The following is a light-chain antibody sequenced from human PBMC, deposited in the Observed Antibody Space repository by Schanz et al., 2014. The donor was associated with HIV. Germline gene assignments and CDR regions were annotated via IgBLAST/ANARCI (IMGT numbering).Light chain of an antibody. CDR2: DAS. Sequence: IVLTQSPGSLSLSPGERATLSCRASQSLGGSQLAWYQHKPGQAHRLLIYDASNRATDIPARFSGSGSGTDYPLTISSLEPEDFAVYYCQQYNDWPPITFGQGTRLEIK. CDR3: QQYNDWPPIT. J-gene: IGKJ5*01. CDR1: QSLGGSQ. V-gene: IGKV3-11*01.